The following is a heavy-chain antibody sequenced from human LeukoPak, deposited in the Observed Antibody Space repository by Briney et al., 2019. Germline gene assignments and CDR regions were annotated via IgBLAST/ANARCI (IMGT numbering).Heavy chain of an antibody. V-gene: IGHV3-30*03. J-gene: IGHJ5*02. CDR1: GFTFNAYA. CDR3: ARDWGDLLVFGP. CDR2: VSYDGSNT. D-gene: IGHD3-3*01. Sequence: GGSLRLSCVASGFTFNAYAMHWVRQSPGKGLEWVAVVSYDGSNTNYADSVRGRFTVSRDNSKNTVYLELQSLTTDDTAVFYCARDWGDLLVFGPWGQGTLVIVSS.